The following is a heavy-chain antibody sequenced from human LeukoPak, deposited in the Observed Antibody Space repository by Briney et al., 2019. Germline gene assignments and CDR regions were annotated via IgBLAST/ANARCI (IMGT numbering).Heavy chain of an antibody. CDR1: GGSFSGYY. J-gene: IGHJ4*02. V-gene: IGHV4-34*01. CDR3: ARKGRWLLASYYFDY. D-gene: IGHD2-15*01. Sequence: SETLSLTCAVYGGSFSGYYWSWIRQPPGKGLEWIGEINHSGSTNYNPSLKSRVTISVDTSKNQFSLKLSSVTAADTAVYYCARKGRWLLASYYFDYWGQGTLVTVSS. CDR2: INHSGST.